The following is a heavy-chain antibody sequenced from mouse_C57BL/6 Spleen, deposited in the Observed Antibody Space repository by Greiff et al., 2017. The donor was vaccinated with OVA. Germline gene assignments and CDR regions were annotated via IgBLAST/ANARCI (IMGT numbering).Heavy chain of an antibody. Sequence: VQLKESGGDLVKPGGSLKLSCAASGFTFSSYGMSWVRQTPDKRLEWVATISSGGSYTYYPDSVKGRFTISRDNAKNTLYLQMSSLKSEDTAMYYCARHGTIVTTLDYWGQGTTLTVSS. D-gene: IGHD2-5*01. J-gene: IGHJ2*01. V-gene: IGHV5-6*01. CDR1: GFTFSSYG. CDR3: ARHGTIVTTLDY. CDR2: ISSGGSYT.